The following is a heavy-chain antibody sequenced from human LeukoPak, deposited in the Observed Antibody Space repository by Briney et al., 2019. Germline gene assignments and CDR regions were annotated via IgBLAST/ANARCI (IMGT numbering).Heavy chain of an antibody. CDR2: MNPNSGGT. J-gene: IGHJ4*02. D-gene: IGHD6-6*01. Sequence: ASVKVSCKASGYTFTGYYMHWVRQAPGQGLELMGWMNPNSGGTNYAQKFQGRVTMTRDTSISTAYMELSRLRSDDTAVFYCARKIEYSSSSLEYYFDYWGQGTLVTVSS. V-gene: IGHV1-2*02. CDR3: ARKIEYSSSSLEYYFDY. CDR1: GYTFTGYY.